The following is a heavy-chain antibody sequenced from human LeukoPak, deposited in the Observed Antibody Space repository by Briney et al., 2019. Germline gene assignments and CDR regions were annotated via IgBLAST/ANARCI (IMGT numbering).Heavy chain of an antibody. D-gene: IGHD5/OR15-5a*01. V-gene: IGHV4-4*07. CDR1: GGSISSYY. CDR3: ARDSLPPASHY. CDR2: IYTSGST. Sequence: SETLSLTCTVSGGSISSYYWSWLRQPAGKGLEWIGRIYTSGSTNYNPSLKSRVTMSVDTSKNQFSLMLSSVTAADTAVYYCARDSLPPASHYWGQGNLLTLSS. J-gene: IGHJ4*02.